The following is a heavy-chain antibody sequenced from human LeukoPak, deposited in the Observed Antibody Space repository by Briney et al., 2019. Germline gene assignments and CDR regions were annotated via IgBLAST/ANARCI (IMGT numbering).Heavy chain of an antibody. CDR2: IYYIVTT. CDR1: GGSISSSSYS. V-gene: IGHV4-39*01. D-gene: IGHD3-22*01. J-gene: IGHJ4*02. CDR3: ARYASSGYYRYYFDY. Sequence: SETLSLTCTVSGGSISSSSYSWGWIRPPPGKGLXXXXTIYYIVTTSYNPSLKSRVTISEDTSKNQFSLNLSSVTAADTAVYYCARYASSGYYRYYFDYWGQGTLVTVSS.